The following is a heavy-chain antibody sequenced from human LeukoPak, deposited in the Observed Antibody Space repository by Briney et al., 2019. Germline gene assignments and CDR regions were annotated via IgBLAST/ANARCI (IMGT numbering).Heavy chain of an antibody. Sequence: ASVKVSCKASGDTFTGKFIHWVRQAPGQGLEWMGWIDPNSGGTDYAQKFRGRVTMTRDTSTSTAYMDLSSLISDDTAVYYCARDREGLAYFDYWGQGTLVTVSS. CDR3: ARDREGLAYFDY. D-gene: IGHD3/OR15-3a*01. V-gene: IGHV1-2*02. CDR1: GDTFTGKF. J-gene: IGHJ4*02. CDR2: IDPNSGGT.